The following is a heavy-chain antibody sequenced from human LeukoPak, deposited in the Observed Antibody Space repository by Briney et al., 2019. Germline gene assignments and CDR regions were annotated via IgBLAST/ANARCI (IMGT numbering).Heavy chain of an antibody. CDR3: ARNTLVRGEHYYYYMDV. D-gene: IGHD3-10*01. CDR2: MNPNSGNT. V-gene: IGHV1-8*01. CDR1: GYTFTSYD. Sequence: GASVKVSCKASGYTFTSYDINWVRQATGQGLEWMGWMNPNSGNTGYAQKFQGRVTMTRNTSISTAYMELSSLRSEDTAVYYCARNTLVRGEHYYYYMDVWGKGTTVTVSS. J-gene: IGHJ6*03.